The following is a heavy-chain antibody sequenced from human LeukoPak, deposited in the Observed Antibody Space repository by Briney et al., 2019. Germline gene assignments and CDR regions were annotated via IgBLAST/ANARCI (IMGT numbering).Heavy chain of an antibody. D-gene: IGHD1-26*01. J-gene: IGHJ4*02. CDR3: ARDKIVGPTTLDY. CDR2: IKQDGYEK. V-gene: IGHV3-7*01. Sequence: GGSLRLSCAASGFTFSGYWMSRVRQTPEKGLEWVANIKQDGYEKYYVDSVKGRFTISRDNAKNSLYLQMNSLRADDTAIYYCARDKIVGPTTLDYWGQGTLVTVSS. CDR1: GFTFSGYW.